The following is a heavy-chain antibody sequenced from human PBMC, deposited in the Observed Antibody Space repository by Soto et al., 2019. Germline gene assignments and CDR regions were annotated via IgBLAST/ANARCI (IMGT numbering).Heavy chain of an antibody. D-gene: IGHD3-10*01. Sequence: QVQLQESGPGLVKPSQTLSLTCTVSGGSISSGGYYWSWIRQHPGKGLEWMGYIYYGGGTYYNPSLKSRVTISVDTSKNQFSLKLSSVTAADTAVYYCARALITMVRGEGFDYWGQGTLVTVSS. CDR1: GGSISSGGYY. V-gene: IGHV4-31*03. CDR3: ARALITMVRGEGFDY. J-gene: IGHJ4*02. CDR2: IYYGGGT.